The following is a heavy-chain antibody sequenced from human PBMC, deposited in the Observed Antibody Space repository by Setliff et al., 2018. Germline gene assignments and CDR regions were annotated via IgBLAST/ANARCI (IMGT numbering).Heavy chain of an antibody. Sequence: PSETLSLTCAVYGGSFSGYHWSWIRQTPGKGLEWIGEINHSGSTNYNPSLKSRVTISVDTSKNQFSLKLSSVTAADTAVYYCARGPWYYNFWSGYTRDYFDYWGQGTLVTVSS. D-gene: IGHD3-3*01. CDR1: GGSFSGYH. CDR2: INHSGST. J-gene: IGHJ4*02. V-gene: IGHV4-34*01. CDR3: ARGPWYYNFWSGYTRDYFDY.